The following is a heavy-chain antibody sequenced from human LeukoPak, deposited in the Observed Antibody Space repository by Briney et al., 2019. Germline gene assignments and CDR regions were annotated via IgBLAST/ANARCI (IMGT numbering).Heavy chain of an antibody. V-gene: IGHV4-59*01. CDR3: ASAPYGDYAFDY. CDR2: IYYSGST. CDR1: GGSISSYY. D-gene: IGHD4-17*01. Sequence: SETLSLTCTVSGGSISSYYWSWIRQPPGKGLEWIGYIYYSGSTNYNPSLKSRVTISVDTSKNQLSLKLSSVTAADTAVYYCASAPYGDYAFDYWGQGALVTVSS. J-gene: IGHJ4*02.